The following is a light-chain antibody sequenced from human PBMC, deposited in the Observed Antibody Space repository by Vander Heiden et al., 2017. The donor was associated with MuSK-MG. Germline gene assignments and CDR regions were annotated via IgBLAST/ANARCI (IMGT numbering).Light chain of an antibody. J-gene: IGLJ3*02. CDR1: SSAVGRPHY. CDR3: SSSADRNNWV. V-gene: IGLV2-8*01. CDR2: EVS. Sequence: QSALTQPPSASGSPGPSVTISCTGTSSAVGRPHYVPWYQQHTGKAPKLMIYEVSKRPSGVPDRFSGSKSGNTAALTVSGRQAGDEAEYYCSSSADRNNWVFGGGTKLTVL.